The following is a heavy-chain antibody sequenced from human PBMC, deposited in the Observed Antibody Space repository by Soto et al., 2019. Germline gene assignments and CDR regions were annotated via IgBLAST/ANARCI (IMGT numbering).Heavy chain of an antibody. V-gene: IGHV4-39*01. Sequence: SETLSVTCTVSGGSISSSGCYWGWIRQPPGKGLEWIGSIYYSGSTYYNPSLKSRVTISVDTSKNQFSLKLSSVTAADTAVYYCARHFHCSGGSCYRGYYYGMDVWGQGTTVTVSS. CDR1: GGSISSSGCY. J-gene: IGHJ6*02. CDR3: ARHFHCSGGSCYRGYYYGMDV. D-gene: IGHD2-15*01. CDR2: IYYSGST.